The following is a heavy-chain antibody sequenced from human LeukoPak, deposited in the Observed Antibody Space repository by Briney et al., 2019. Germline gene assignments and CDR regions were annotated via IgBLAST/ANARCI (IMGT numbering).Heavy chain of an antibody. Sequence: GGSLRLSCAASGFTFSSYAMSWVRQAPGKGLEWVSAISGSGGSTYYADSVKGRFTISRDNSKNTLYLQMNSLRAEDTAVYYCANVLTFIVVVPAAIIGGFDYWGQGPLVTVSS. CDR3: ANVLTFIVVVPAAIIGGFDY. CDR2: ISGSGGST. CDR1: GFTFSSYA. D-gene: IGHD2-2*01. V-gene: IGHV3-23*01. J-gene: IGHJ4*02.